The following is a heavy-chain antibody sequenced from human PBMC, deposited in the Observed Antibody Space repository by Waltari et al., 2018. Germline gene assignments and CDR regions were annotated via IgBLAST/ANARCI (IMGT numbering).Heavy chain of an antibody. J-gene: IGHJ4*02. CDR1: GDSVPSNSVA. D-gene: IGHD1-26*01. Sequence: QVQLQQSGPGLVQPSQTLSLTCSISGDSVPSNSVAWNWIRQSPSRGLEWLGRTYYRSKWYNDYAVSVKSRITINPDTSKNQFSLQLNSVTPEDTAVYYCARQLSGSYRGSIDYWGQGTLVTVSS. CDR2: TYYRSKWYN. CDR3: ARQLSGSYRGSIDY. V-gene: IGHV6-1*01.